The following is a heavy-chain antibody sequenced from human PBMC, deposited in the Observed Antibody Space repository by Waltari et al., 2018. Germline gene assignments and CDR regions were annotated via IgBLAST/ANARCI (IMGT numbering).Heavy chain of an antibody. Sequence: QVQLQQWGAGVLKPSETLSLTCVVNGGSFGSFWWSWIRQPPGKGLQWSGEIDQSDQPNYKPSLTSRVTISIDTSKNQFYLNLRSVAAADTAVYYCARHRHPGHSFDIWGQGASVLVSS. V-gene: IGHV4-34*02. D-gene: IGHD3-16*02. J-gene: IGHJ3*02. CDR1: GGSFGSFW. CDR3: ARHRHPGHSFDI. CDR2: IDQSDQP.